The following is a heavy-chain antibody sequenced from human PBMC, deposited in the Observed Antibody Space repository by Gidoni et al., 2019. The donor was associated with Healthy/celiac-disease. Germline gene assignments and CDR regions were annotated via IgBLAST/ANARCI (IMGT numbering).Heavy chain of an antibody. CDR2: IYPGYSDT. D-gene: IGHD3-22*01. J-gene: IGHJ6*02. V-gene: IGHV5-51*01. CDR1: GYSFTSYW. CDR3: ARHFGGSGYLGYYYYGMDV. Sequence: EVQLVQSGAEVKKPGESLKISCKGSGYSFTSYWIGWVRQMPGKGLEWMGIIYPGYSDTRYSPSFQGQVTISADKSISTAYLQWSSLKASDTAMYYWARHFGGSGYLGYYYYGMDVWGQGTTVTVSS.